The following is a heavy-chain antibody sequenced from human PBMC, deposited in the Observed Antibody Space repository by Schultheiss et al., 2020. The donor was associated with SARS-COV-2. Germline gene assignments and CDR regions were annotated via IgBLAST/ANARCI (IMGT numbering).Heavy chain of an antibody. J-gene: IGHJ5*02. CDR3: ARDSRRWRFFDL. CDR1: GGSFSGDS. V-gene: IGHV4-34*01. Sequence: SQTLSLTCAVYGGSFSGDSWSWLRQPPGKGLEWIGEINHSGSTYYNPSLKGRVTISEDTSKAQISLNLTSITAADTAVYYCARDSRRWRFFDLWDQGTLVTVSS. CDR2: INHSGST. D-gene: IGHD3-10*01.